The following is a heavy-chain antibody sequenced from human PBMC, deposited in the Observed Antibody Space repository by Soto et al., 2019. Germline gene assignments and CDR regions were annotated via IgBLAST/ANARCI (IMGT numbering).Heavy chain of an antibody. V-gene: IGHV4-30-2*01. J-gene: IGHJ5*02. CDR1: AASISSGGYS. D-gene: IGHD2-2*01. CDR2: IYHSGST. Sequence: LSLSCTVSAASISSGGYSWSWIRQPPGKGLEWIGYIYHSGSTYYNPSLKSRVTISVDRSKNQFSLKLSSVTAADTAVYYCAKVPDRWGQGTLVTVS. CDR3: AKVPDR.